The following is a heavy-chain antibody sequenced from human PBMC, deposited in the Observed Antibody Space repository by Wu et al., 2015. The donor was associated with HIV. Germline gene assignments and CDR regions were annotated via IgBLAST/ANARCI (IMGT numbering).Heavy chain of an antibody. D-gene: IGHD3-10*01. J-gene: IGHJ5*02. CDR1: GGTFSSYA. CDR3: ARSVRIGELLYVGWFDP. Sequence: QVQLVQSGAEVKKPGSSVKVSCKASGGTFSSYAISWVRQAPGQGLEWMGRIIPIFGTANYAQKFQGRVTITADESTSTAYMELSSLRSEDTAVYYCARSVRIGELLYVGWFDPWGQGTLVTVSS. V-gene: IGHV1-69*13. CDR2: IIPIFGTA.